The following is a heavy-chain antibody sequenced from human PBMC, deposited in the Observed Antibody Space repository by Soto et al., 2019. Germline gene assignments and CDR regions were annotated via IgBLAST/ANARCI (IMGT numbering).Heavy chain of an antibody. CDR1: GFTFSSYG. V-gene: IGHV3-30*18. CDR2: ISYDGSNK. CDR3: ANLKTMIVDYFDY. Sequence: GGSLRLSCAASGFTFSSYGMHWVRQAPGKGLEWVAAISYDGSNKYYADSVKGRFTISRDNSKNTLYLQMNSLRAEDTAVHYCANLKTMIVDYFDYWGQGTLVTVSS. J-gene: IGHJ4*02. D-gene: IGHD3-22*01.